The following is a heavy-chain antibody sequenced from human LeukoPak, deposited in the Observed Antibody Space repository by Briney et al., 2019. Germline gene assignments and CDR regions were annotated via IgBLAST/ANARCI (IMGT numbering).Heavy chain of an antibody. D-gene: IGHD6-19*01. CDR2: IYSGGST. Sequence: GGSLRLSCAASGFTVSSNYMSWVRQAPGKGLEWVSVIYSGGSTYYADSVKGRFTISRDNSKNTLYLQMNSLRGEDTAMYYCARVQGGGYRTADYWGQGTLVTVSS. V-gene: IGHV3-66*01. CDR3: ARVQGGGYRTADY. J-gene: IGHJ4*02. CDR1: GFTVSSNY.